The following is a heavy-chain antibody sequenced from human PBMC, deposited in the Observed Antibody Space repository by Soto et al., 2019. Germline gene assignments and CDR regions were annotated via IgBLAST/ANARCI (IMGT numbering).Heavy chain of an antibody. CDR1: GFTFDTYT. D-gene: IGHD5-12*01. J-gene: IGHJ4*02. CDR3: ARDLRGYDSSSFDY. Sequence: GGSLRLSCAASGFTFDTYTMNWVRQAPGKGLEWVSFISSSSSYIYYADSVKGRFTISRDNAKNSLYLQMNSLRAEDTAVYYCARDLRGYDSSSFDYWGQGTLVTVSS. CDR2: ISSSSSYI. V-gene: IGHV3-21*01.